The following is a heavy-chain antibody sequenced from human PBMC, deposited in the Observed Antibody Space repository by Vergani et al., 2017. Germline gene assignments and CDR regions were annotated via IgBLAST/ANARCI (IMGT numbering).Heavy chain of an antibody. Sequence: VQLLESGGNLVQPGGSLRLSCAASGFTFSNYGMHWVRQAPGKGLEWVTFIRYDGSNTYYADSVKGRFTISRDNSKNTLFLQMNSLRPEDTAVYYCAGDTVTGSRYFDYWGQGTLVTVSS. CDR3: AGDTVTGSRYFDY. V-gene: IGHV3-30*02. CDR1: GFTFSNYG. D-gene: IGHD6-19*01. CDR2: IRYDGSNT. J-gene: IGHJ4*02.